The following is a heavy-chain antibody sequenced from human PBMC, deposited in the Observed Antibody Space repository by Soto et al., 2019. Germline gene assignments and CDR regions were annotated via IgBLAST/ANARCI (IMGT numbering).Heavy chain of an antibody. CDR3: ARGAPITMVRGVIIQHNWFDP. V-gene: IGHV4-30-2*01. J-gene: IGHJ5*02. D-gene: IGHD3-10*01. CDR2: IYHSGST. CDR1: GGSLSSGGYS. Sequence: SQTLSLTCAVSGGSLSSGGYSWSWIRQPPGKGLEWIGYIYHSGSTYYNPSLKSRVTISVDRSKNQFSLKLSSVTAADTAVYYCARGAPITMVRGVIIQHNWFDPWCQGTLVT.